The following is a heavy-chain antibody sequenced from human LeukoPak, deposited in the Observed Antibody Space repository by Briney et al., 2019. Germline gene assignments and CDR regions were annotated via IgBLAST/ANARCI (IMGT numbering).Heavy chain of an antibody. CDR3: ARDRGENDYGDYSYFDY. J-gene: IGHJ4*02. V-gene: IGHV3-21*01. CDR1: GFTFSSYS. CDR2: ISSSSSYI. Sequence: GGSLRLSCAASGFTFSSYSMNWVRQAPGKGLEWVSSISSSSSYIYYADSVKGRFTISRDNAKNSLYLQMNSLRAEDTAVYYCARDRGENDYGDYSYFDYWGQGTLVTVSS. D-gene: IGHD4-17*01.